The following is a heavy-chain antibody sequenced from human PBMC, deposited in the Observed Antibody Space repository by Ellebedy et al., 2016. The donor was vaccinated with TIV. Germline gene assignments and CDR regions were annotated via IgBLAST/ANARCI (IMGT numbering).Heavy chain of an antibody. Sequence: SETLSLTXTVSGGSVSSGSYYWGWIRQPPGKGLEWIGSIYYSGSTYYNPSLKSRVTISVDTSKNQFSLKLSSVTAADTAVYYCARSTTGGRRPAWFDPWGQGTLVTVSS. J-gene: IGHJ5*02. CDR3: ARSTTGGRRPAWFDP. V-gene: IGHV4-39*07. CDR1: GGSVSSGSYY. CDR2: IYYSGST. D-gene: IGHD1-1*01.